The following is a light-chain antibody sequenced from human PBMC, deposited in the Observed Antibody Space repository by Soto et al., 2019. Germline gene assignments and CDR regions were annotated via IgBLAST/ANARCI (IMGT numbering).Light chain of an antibody. CDR1: SSDFDVYNY. J-gene: IGLJ2*01. Sequence: QSALTQPASVSGYPGQSITISCTGISSDFDVYNYVSWYQQHPGKAPKLIIYDVRNRPSGVSDRFSGSKSGNTASLTISGLQVDDEGDYYCSSCTSTSERPLIGGGTKLTVL. CDR3: SSCTSTSERPL. CDR2: DVR. V-gene: IGLV2-14*03.